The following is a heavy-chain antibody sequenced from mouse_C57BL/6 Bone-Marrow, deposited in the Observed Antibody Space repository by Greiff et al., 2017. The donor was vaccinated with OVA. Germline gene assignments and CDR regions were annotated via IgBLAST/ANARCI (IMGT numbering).Heavy chain of an antibody. CDR1: GFTFSSYA. V-gene: IGHV5-9-1*02. D-gene: IGHD2-1*01. Sequence: EVKVEESGEGLVKPGGSLKLSCAASGFTFSSYAMSWVRQTPEKRLEWVAYISSGGDYIYYADTVKGRFTISRDNARNTLYLQMSSLKSEDTAMYYCTMLLGAMDYWGQGTSVTVSS. J-gene: IGHJ4*01. CDR3: TMLLGAMDY. CDR2: ISSGGDYI.